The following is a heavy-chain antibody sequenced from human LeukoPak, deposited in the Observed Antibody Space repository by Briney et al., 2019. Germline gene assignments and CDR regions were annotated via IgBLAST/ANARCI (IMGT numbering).Heavy chain of an antibody. J-gene: IGHJ5*02. CDR3: ARRLSTWSAGWFDP. V-gene: IGHV1-2*02. CDR2: INPNSGDT. D-gene: IGHD6-13*01. Sequence: ASVKVSCKASGYTFTGYYIHWVRQAPGQGREWMGWINPNSGDTNYAQKFQGRVTMTRDTSITTAYMELTRLTSDDTAVYYCARRLSTWSAGWFDPWGQGTLVTVSS. CDR1: GYTFTGYY.